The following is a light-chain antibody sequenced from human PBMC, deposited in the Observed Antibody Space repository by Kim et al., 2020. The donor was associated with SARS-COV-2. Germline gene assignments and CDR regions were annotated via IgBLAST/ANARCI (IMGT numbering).Light chain of an antibody. Sequence: AWGKMVRITCQGDSLRSYYASWYQQKPGQAPLLVIYGKNNRPSGIPDRFSGSSSGNTASLTITGAQAEDEADYYCNSRDSSDNHVVFGGGTQLTVL. V-gene: IGLV3-19*01. CDR2: GKN. J-gene: IGLJ2*01. CDR1: SLRSYY. CDR3: NSRDSSDNHVV.